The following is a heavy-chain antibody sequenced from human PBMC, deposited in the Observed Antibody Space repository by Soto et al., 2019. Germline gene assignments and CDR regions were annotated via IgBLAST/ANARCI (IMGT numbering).Heavy chain of an antibody. J-gene: IGHJ4*02. D-gene: IGHD3-10*01. V-gene: IGHV1-24*01. Sequence: ASVKVSCKVSGYTLTELSMHWVRQAPGKGLEWMGGFDPEDGETIYAQKFQGRVTMTEDTSTDTAYMELSSLRSEDTAVYYCATDGGDGSRSYYHYWGKGPLVTVSS. CDR1: GYTLTELS. CDR2: FDPEDGET. CDR3: ATDGGDGSRSYYHY.